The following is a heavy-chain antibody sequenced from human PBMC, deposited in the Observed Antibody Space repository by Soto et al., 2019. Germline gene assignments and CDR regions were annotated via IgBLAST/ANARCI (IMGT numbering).Heavy chain of an antibody. J-gene: IGHJ4*02. D-gene: IGHD3-22*01. V-gene: IGHV4-31*03. Sequence: QVQLLESGPGLVKPSQTLSLSCIVSGASVSSGGYYWNWIRQHPGKGLEWIGYIYFDGMTYYNPSLESRVTMSIDASKNQFSLHLSSVTAADTAVYYCARDRYGDYYAYWGQGILVTVSS. CDR1: GASVSSGGYY. CDR3: ARDRYGDYYAY. CDR2: IYFDGMT.